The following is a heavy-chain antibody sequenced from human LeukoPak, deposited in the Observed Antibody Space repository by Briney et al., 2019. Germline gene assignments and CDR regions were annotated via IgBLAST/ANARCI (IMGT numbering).Heavy chain of an antibody. CDR3: ARVVAVAGTHYYYYYYMDV. D-gene: IGHD6-19*01. V-gene: IGHV4-34*01. CDR2: INHSGST. CDR1: GGSISSYY. J-gene: IGHJ6*03. Sequence: SETLSLTCTVSGGSISSYYWSWIRQPPGKGLEWIGEINHSGSTNYNPSLKSRVTISVDTSKNQFSLKLSSVTAADTAVYYCARVVAVAGTHYYYYYYMDVWGKGTTVTVSS.